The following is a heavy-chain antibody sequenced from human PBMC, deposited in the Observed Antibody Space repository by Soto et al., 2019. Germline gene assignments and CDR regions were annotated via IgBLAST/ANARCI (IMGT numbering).Heavy chain of an antibody. D-gene: IGHD1-26*01. Sequence: QVQLVQSGAEVKKPGSSVKVSCKASGGTFSSYAISWVRQAPGQGLEWMGGIIPIFGTANYAQKFQGRVTITADESTSKAYRELSSLRSEDTAVYYWARAGLVGQEVRVLFGRFYPWGPGNLVTVPS. V-gene: IGHV1-69*12. CDR1: GGTFSSYA. J-gene: IGHJ5*02. CDR3: ARAGLVGQEVRVLFGRFYP. CDR2: IIPIFGTA.